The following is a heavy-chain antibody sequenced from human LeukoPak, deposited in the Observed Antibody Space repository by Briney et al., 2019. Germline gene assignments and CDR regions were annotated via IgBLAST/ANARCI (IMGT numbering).Heavy chain of an antibody. CDR3: ARDVAANIVSPPNY. CDR2: IKQDGSEK. V-gene: IGHV3-7*03. Sequence: PGGSLRLSCSGYGFTFGDYSITWFRQAPGKGLEWVANIKQDGSEKYYVGPVKGRFTISRDNAKNSLYLQMNSLRAEDTAVYYCARDVAANIVSPPNYWGQGTLVTVSS. J-gene: IGHJ4*02. D-gene: IGHD5/OR15-5a*01. CDR1: GFTFGDYS.